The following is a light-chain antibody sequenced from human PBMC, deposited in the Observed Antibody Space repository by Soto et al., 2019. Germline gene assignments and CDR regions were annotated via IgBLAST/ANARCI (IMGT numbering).Light chain of an antibody. CDR3: QQYYSYPPHT. CDR2: AAS. Sequence: AIRMTQSPSSFSASTGDRVTITCRASQGISSYLAWYQQKPGKAPKLLIYAASTLQSGVPSRFSGSGSGTDFTLTISCLQSEDFATYYCQQYYSYPPHTFGQGTKVDIK. CDR1: QGISSY. J-gene: IGKJ2*01. V-gene: IGKV1-8*01.